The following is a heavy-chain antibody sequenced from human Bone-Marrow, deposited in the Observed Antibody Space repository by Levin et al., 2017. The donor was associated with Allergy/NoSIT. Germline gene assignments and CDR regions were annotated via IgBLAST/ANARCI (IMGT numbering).Heavy chain of an antibody. J-gene: IGHJ5*02. D-gene: IGHD4-17*01. V-gene: IGHV3-72*01. CDR2: IRDKGNSYTT. CDR3: ARDLGHGDSKWVDP. CDR1: GFTLSDHY. Sequence: RSGGSLRLSCAGSGFTLSDHYMDWVRQAPGKGLEWVGRIRDKGNSYTTEYAASVKGRFTISRDDSKNSLYLQMNSLKTEDTAVYYCARDLGHGDSKWVDPWGQGTLVTVSS.